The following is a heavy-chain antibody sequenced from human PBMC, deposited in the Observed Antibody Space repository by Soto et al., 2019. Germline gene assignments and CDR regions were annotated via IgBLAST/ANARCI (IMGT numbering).Heavy chain of an antibody. J-gene: IGHJ3*02. V-gene: IGHV4-31*03. Sequence: QVQLQESGPGLVKPSQTLSLTCTVSGGSISSGGYYWSWIRQHPGKGLEWIGYIYYSGSTDYNPSLQSRVTLSVDTSKNQFSLKLSSVTAADTAVYYCARVYSSSWSKDDAFDIWGQGTMVTVSS. CDR2: IYYSGST. CDR3: ARVYSSSWSKDDAFDI. D-gene: IGHD6-13*01. CDR1: GGSISSGGYY.